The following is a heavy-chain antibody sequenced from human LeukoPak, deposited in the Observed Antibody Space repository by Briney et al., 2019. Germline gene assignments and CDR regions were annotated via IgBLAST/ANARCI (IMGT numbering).Heavy chain of an antibody. CDR1: GYSFTSYW. V-gene: IGHV5-51*01. J-gene: IGHJ2*01. CDR3: ARHRGIAAAGNRYFDL. D-gene: IGHD6-13*01. CDR2: IYPGDSDT. Sequence: GESLKISCKGSGYSFTSYWIGWVSQMPGKGLEWMGIIYPGDSDTRYSPSFQGQVTISVDKSISTAYLQWSSLKASDTAMYYCARHRGIAAAGNRYFDLWGRGTLVTVSS.